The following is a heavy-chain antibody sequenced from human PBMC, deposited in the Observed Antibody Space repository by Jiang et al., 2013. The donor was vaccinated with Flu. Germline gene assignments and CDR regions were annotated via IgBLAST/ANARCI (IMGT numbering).Heavy chain of an antibody. Sequence: PGLVKPSETLSLTCTVSGGSISSSSYYWGWIRQPPGKGLEWIGSIYYSGSTYYNPSLKSRATISVDTSKNQFSLKLSSVTAADTAVYYCARRRTTVTTEYFDYWGQGTLVTVSS. J-gene: IGHJ4*02. D-gene: IGHD4-17*01. CDR2: IYYSGST. CDR3: ARRRTTVTTEYFDY. CDR1: GGSISSSSYY. V-gene: IGHV4-39*07.